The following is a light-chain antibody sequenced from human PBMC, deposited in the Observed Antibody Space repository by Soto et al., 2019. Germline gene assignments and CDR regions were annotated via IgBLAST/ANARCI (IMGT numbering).Light chain of an antibody. J-gene: IGLJ2*01. CDR2: RNN. Sequence: QSVLTQPPSASGTPGQRVTISCSGSSSNIGSKYVYWYQQLPGTAPKLLMYRNNQRPSGVPDRFSGSKSGTSASLAMSGLRSEDEADYYCAAWDAGVSDPAFGGGTKLTVL. V-gene: IGLV1-47*01. CDR3: AAWDAGVSDPA. CDR1: SSNIGSKY.